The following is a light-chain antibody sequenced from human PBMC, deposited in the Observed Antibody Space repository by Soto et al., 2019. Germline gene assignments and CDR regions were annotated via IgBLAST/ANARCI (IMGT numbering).Light chain of an antibody. Sequence: QASRNQPASVSGSPGQSSTISCTGTISDVGGYNYVAWYQQHPGKVPRLMIYEVSNRPSGVSNRFSGSKSGSTASLTISGLQAEDEADYYCISYTSSSTSYVFGTGTKVTVL. CDR2: EVS. CDR3: ISYTSSSTSYV. V-gene: IGLV2-14*01. J-gene: IGLJ1*01. CDR1: ISDVGGYNY.